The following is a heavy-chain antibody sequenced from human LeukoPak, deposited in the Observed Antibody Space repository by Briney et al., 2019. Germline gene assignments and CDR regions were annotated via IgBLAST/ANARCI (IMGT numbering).Heavy chain of an antibody. CDR1: GGSISSSNW. J-gene: IGHJ4*02. Sequence: PSETLSLTCAVSGGSISSSNWWSWVRQPPGKGLEWIGEIYHSGSTNYNPSLKSRVTISVDKSKNQFSLKLSSVTAADTAVYYCARVSSPPEKYYLDYWGQGTLVTVSS. CDR2: IYHSGST. V-gene: IGHV4-4*02. CDR3: ARVSSPPEKYYLDY. D-gene: IGHD1-14*01.